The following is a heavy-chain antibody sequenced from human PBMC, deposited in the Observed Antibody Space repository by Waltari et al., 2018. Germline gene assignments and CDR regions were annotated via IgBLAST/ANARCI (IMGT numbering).Heavy chain of an antibody. D-gene: IGHD1-1*01. CDR2: ISPDGTKT. CDR1: GLTFSSDW. Sequence: EVQLVESGGDLVQPGGSLRLSCATSGLTFSSDWMHWVRQPSGKGLVWVSCISPDGTKTYYADSVKGRFSISRDNAKNTLYLQMNTLKVGDTATYYCVRNDGSVYGKFDCWGQGTPVTVSS. J-gene: IGHJ4*02. V-gene: IGHV3-74*01. CDR3: VRNDGSVYGKFDC.